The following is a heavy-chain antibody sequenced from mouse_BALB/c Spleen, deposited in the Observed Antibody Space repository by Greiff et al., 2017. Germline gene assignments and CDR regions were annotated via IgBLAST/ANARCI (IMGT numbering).Heavy chain of an antibody. D-gene: IGHD2-14*01. V-gene: IGHV1S34*01. Sequence: LVKPGASVKISCTASGYSFTGYYMHWVKQSHGKSLEWIGYISCYNGATSYNQKFKGKATFTVDTSSSTAYMQFNSLTSEDSAVYYCARPYRYDASWFAYWGQGTLVTVSA. CDR1: GYSFTGYY. J-gene: IGHJ3*01. CDR2: ISCYNGAT. CDR3: ARPYRYDASWFAY.